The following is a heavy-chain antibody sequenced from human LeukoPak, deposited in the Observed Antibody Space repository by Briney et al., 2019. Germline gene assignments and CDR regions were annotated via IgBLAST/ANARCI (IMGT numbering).Heavy chain of an antibody. V-gene: IGHV3-74*01. CDR1: GFTLSSYW. D-gene: IGHD5-18*01. J-gene: IGHJ4*02. CDR3: ARGSGYSYGPLDY. CDR2: INSAGSST. Sequence: GGSLRLSCAASGFTLSSYWMHWVRQAPGKGLVWVSRINSAGSSTTYADSVKGRFTISRDNAKNTLYLQMNSLGAEDTAVYYCARGSGYSYGPLDYWGQGTLVTVSS.